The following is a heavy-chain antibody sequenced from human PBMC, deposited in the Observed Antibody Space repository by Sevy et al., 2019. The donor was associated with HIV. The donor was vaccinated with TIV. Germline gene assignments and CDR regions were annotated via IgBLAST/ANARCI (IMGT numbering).Heavy chain of an antibody. D-gene: IGHD1-26*01. CDR1: GGSISSFY. J-gene: IGHJ6*02. CDR2: IYYSGST. CDR3: SRHLVGINTYHDGMDV. V-gene: IGHV4-59*08. Sequence: SETLSLTCTVSGGSISSFYWSWIRQSPGKGLEWIGYIYYSGSTNYNPSLKSRVTISVDTSKSQFSLKLRSVTAADTAVYYWSRHLVGINTYHDGMDVWGQGTQVTVSS.